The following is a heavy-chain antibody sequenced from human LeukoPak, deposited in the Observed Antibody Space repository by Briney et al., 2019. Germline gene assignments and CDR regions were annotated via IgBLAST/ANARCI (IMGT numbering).Heavy chain of an antibody. CDR3: AKDQDYYGSGSDV. CDR1: GFTFSSHA. D-gene: IGHD3-10*01. J-gene: IGHJ6*02. CDR2: ISGSGGST. Sequence: GGSLRLSCAASGFTFSSHAMSWVRQAPGKGLEWVSAISGSGGSTYYADSVKGRFTISRDNSKNTLYLQMNSLRAEDTAVYYCAKDQDYYGSGSDVWGQGTTVTVSS. V-gene: IGHV3-23*01.